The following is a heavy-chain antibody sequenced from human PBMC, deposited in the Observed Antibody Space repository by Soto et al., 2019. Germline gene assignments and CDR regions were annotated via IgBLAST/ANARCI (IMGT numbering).Heavy chain of an antibody. CDR2: IRFDGSNE. J-gene: IGHJ4*02. V-gene: IGHV3-33*01. CDR3: ARDGIGGTVFRGYLDY. Sequence: QEQLVESGGGVVQPGTSLRLSCAVPGGIFHGYGMHWVRQAPGKGLEWVAIIRFDGSNEEYADSVKGRFTISRDNSKNTLYLQMNTLGAEDTAVCYCARDGIGGTVFRGYLDYWGRGTVVTVSS. CDR1: GGIFHGYG. D-gene: IGHD1-7*01.